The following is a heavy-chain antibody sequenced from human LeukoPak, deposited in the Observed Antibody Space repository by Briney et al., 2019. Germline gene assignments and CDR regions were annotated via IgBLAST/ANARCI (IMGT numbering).Heavy chain of an antibody. CDR1: GFTFSSYS. V-gene: IGHV3-48*01. CDR2: ISSSSSTT. Sequence: GGSLRLSCAASGFTFSSYSMNWVRQAPGKGLEWVSYISSSSSTTYYADSVKGRFTVSRDNSKNTLYLQMNSLRAEDTAVYYCAKVMLGHYYIDVWGKGTTVTISS. CDR3: AKVMLGHYYIDV. D-gene: IGHD7-27*01. J-gene: IGHJ6*03.